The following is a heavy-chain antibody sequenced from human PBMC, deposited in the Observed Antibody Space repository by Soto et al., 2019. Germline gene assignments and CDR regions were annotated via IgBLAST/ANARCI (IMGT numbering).Heavy chain of an antibody. Sequence: QLQLQESGSGLVKPSQTLSLTCAVSGGSISSVYSWIWIRQPPWKGLEWIGYIYHSGITYYNPSLKSRVTISVDRSKNQFSLKLSSVTAADTAVYYCARGYCSISSCSNWLDPWGQGTLVTVSS. CDR2: IYHSGIT. V-gene: IGHV4-30-2*01. CDR1: GGSISSVYS. J-gene: IGHJ5*02. D-gene: IGHD2-2*01. CDR3: ARGYCSISSCSNWLDP.